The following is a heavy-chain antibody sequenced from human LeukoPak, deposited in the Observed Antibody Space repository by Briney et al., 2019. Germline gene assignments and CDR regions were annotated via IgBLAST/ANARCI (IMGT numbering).Heavy chain of an antibody. V-gene: IGHV5-51*01. J-gene: IGHJ4*02. D-gene: IGHD3-3*01. CDR3: ARYDF. CDR2: ICPDDSDT. Sequence: GRGLEWMGVICPDDSDTAYSPSFQGQVTISADKSISTAYLQWSSLKASDTAMYYCARYDFWGQGTLVTVSS.